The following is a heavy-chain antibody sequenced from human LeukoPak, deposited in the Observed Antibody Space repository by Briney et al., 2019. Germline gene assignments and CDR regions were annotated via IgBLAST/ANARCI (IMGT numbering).Heavy chain of an antibody. V-gene: IGHV4-39*01. D-gene: IGHD3-9*01. CDR2: FYYSGST. CDR3: ARAGRKYDYDILTGPIIYYYYYYMDV. Sequence: SETLSLTCTISDGSISSSSYYWGWIRQPPGKVLEWIGNFYYSGSTHYNPSLRSRVTISGDTSKNQFSLKLSSVTAADTAVYYCARAGRKYDYDILTGPIIYYYYYYMDVWGKGTTVTVSS. CDR1: DGSISSSSYY. J-gene: IGHJ6*03.